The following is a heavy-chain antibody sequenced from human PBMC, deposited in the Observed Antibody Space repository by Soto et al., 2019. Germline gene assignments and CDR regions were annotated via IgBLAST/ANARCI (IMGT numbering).Heavy chain of an antibody. J-gene: IGHJ4*02. CDR3: ARDIVVVPAAISHLFDY. CDR2: ISYDGSNK. D-gene: IGHD2-2*01. CDR1: GVTFSSYA. V-gene: IGHV3-30-3*01. Sequence: QVQLVESGGGVVQPGRSLRLSCAASGVTFSSYAMHWVRQAPGKGLEWVAVISYDGSNKYYAKSVKGRFTISRDNSKNSLYWQMNSLRAEDTAVYYCARDIVVVPAAISHLFDYWVQGTLVTVSS.